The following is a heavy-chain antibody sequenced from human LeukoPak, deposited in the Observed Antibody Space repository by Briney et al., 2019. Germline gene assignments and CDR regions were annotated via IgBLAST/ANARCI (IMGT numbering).Heavy chain of an antibody. Sequence: ASVKVSCKASGYTFTGYYMHWVRQAPGQGLEWMGWINPNSGGTNYAQKLQGRVTMTTDTSTSTAYMELRSLRSDDTAVYYCARDLEYSSSSENAFDIWGQGTMVTVSS. CDR3: ARDLEYSSSSENAFDI. J-gene: IGHJ3*02. D-gene: IGHD6-6*01. CDR2: INPNSGGT. V-gene: IGHV1-2*02. CDR1: GYTFTGYY.